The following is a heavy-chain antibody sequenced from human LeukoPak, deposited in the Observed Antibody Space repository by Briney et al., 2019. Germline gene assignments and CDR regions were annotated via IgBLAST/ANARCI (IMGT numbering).Heavy chain of an antibody. V-gene: IGHV3-7*01. J-gene: IGHJ2*01. CDR2: IRQDGSEQ. Sequence: TGGSLRLSCAASGFTFSNYWMSWARQVPGKGLEWMANIRQDGSEQQYVDSVKGRFTTSRDNAKNSLYLQMNSLRAEDTAVYYCARDRVATTPNWYFDLWGRGTLVTVSS. D-gene: IGHD5-24*01. CDR1: GFTFSNYW. CDR3: ARDRVATTPNWYFDL.